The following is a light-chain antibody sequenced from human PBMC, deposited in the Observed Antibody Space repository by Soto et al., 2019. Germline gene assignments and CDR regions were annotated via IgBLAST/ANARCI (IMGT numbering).Light chain of an antibody. Sequence: QSVLTQPPSASGSPGQSVTISCTGTSSDVGGYNYVSWYQHHPGKAPKVIIYEVSERPSGVPDRFSGSKSGNTASLTVSGLQADDEADYYCCSYAGSNTRYVFGTGTKVTVL. J-gene: IGLJ1*01. CDR3: CSYAGSNTRYV. V-gene: IGLV2-8*01. CDR1: SSDVGGYNY. CDR2: EVS.